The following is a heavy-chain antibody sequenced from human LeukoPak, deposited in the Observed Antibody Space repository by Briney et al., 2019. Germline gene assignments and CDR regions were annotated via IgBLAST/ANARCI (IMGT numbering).Heavy chain of an antibody. CDR3: ARDRNWNDGCDY. J-gene: IGHJ4*02. CDR2: ISYDGSNK. Sequence: GGSLRLSCAASGFTFSSYAMHWVRRAPGKGLEWVAVISYDGSNKYYADSVKGRFTISRDNSKNTLYLQMNSLRAEDTAVYYCARDRNWNDGCDYWGQGTLVTVSS. D-gene: IGHD1-1*01. CDR1: GFTFSSYA. V-gene: IGHV3-30-3*01.